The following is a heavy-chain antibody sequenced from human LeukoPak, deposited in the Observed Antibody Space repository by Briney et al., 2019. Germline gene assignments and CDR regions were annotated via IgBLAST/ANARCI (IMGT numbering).Heavy chain of an antibody. CDR1: GGSFSGYY. D-gene: IGHD3-16*01. Sequence: SETLSLNCAVYGGSFSGYYWSWIRQPPGKGLEWIGEINHSGSTNYNPSLKSRVTISVDTSKNQFSLKLSSVTAADTAVYYCARGEIMITFGGAPNRVSYNSEENYWGQGTLVTVTS. CDR3: ARGEIMITFGGAPNRVSYNSEENY. V-gene: IGHV4-34*01. J-gene: IGHJ4*02. CDR2: INHSGST.